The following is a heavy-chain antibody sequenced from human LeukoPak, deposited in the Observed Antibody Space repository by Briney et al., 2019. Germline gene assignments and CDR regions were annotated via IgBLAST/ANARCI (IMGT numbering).Heavy chain of an antibody. CDR3: TRDGGSFCDFDY. CDR2: INTDGRIT. V-gene: IGHV3-64*02. Sequence: GGSLRLSCAASGFTFSSYAMSWVRQAPGKGLEYVSVINTDGRITYYADSVKGRFTISRDNSKNTVYLQMGSLRGEDMAVYYCTRDGGSFCDFDYWGQGALVTVSS. CDR1: GFTFSSYA. D-gene: IGHD1-26*01. J-gene: IGHJ4*02.